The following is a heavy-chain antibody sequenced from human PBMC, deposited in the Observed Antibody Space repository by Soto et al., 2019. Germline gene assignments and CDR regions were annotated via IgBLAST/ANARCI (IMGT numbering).Heavy chain of an antibody. V-gene: IGHV4-59*02. CDR2: IYSSGST. J-gene: IGHJ4*02. D-gene: IGHD2-8*01. CDR3: AREKRCVNAVCLDPFDF. CDR1: GGSVSSYY. Sequence: PSETLSLTCTVSGGSVSSYYWSWIRQPPGKGLEWIGYIYSSGSTDYNPSLNSRVTLSVDTSKNQFSLKLSSVTAADTAVYYCAREKRCVNAVCLDPFDFWGQGIPVTVSS.